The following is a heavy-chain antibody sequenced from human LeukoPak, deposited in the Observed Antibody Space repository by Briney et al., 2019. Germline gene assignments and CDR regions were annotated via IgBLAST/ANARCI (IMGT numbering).Heavy chain of an antibody. V-gene: IGHV3-30*02. Sequence: GGSLRLSCAASGFTFSSYGMHWVRQAPGKGLEWVAFIRYDGSNKYYADSVKGRFTISRDNSKNTPYLQMNSLRAEDTAVYYCAKDLDIVVVPAADPWGQGTLVTVSS. CDR2: IRYDGSNK. D-gene: IGHD2-2*03. CDR3: AKDLDIVVVPAADP. CDR1: GFTFSSYG. J-gene: IGHJ5*02.